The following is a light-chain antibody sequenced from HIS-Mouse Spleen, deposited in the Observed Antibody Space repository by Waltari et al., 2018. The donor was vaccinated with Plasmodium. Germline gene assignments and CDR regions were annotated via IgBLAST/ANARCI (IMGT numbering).Light chain of an antibody. CDR1: SSDVGSYNI. Sequence: QSALTQPASVSGSPGQSIPISCTGTSSDVGSYNIVSWYQQRPGKAPKLMIYEGSKRPSGVSNRFSGSKSGNTASLTISGLQAEDEADYYCCSYAGSSTFVFGGGTKLTVL. V-gene: IGLV2-23*03. CDR3: CSYAGSSTFV. J-gene: IGLJ3*02. CDR2: EGS.